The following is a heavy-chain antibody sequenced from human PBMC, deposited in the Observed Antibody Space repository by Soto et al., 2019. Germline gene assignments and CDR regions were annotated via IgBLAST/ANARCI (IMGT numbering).Heavy chain of an antibody. V-gene: IGHV1-3*01. CDR3: ARGGSSGWPFDY. D-gene: IGHD6-19*01. J-gene: IGHJ4*02. CDR1: GYTFASYA. CDR2: INAANGNT. Sequence: GASVKVSCKASGYTFASYAMHWVRQAPGQRLEWMGWINAANGNTKYSQKFQGRVTITRDTSASTAYMELSRLTSEDTAVYYCARGGSSGWPFDYWGQGTLVTVSS.